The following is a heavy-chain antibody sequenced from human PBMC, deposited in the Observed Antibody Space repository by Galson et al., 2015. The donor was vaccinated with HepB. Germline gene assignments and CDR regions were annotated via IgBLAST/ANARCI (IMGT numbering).Heavy chain of an antibody. V-gene: IGHV3-64D*06. Sequence: SLRLSCAASGFTFSSYAMHWVRQAPGKGLEYVSAISSNGGSTYYADSVKGRFTISRDNSKNTLYLQMSSLRAEDTAVYYCVTGIYSSGRGYFDYWGQGTLVTVSS. D-gene: IGHD6-19*01. CDR1: GFTFSSYA. CDR3: VTGIYSSGRGYFDY. CDR2: ISSNGGST. J-gene: IGHJ4*02.